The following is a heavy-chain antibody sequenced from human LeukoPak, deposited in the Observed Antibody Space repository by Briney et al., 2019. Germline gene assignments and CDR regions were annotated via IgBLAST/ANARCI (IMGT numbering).Heavy chain of an antibody. CDR1: GFTFSSYW. V-gene: IGHV3-74*01. CDR2: IQTDGSST. CDR3: ARDMFDWLFEDLEIGVSFDY. D-gene: IGHD3-9*01. J-gene: IGHJ4*02. Sequence: GGSLRLSCAASGFTFSSYWMHWVRQAPGKGLVWVSRIQTDGSSTNYADSVKGRFTISRDDAKNTLYLQMNSLRAEDTAVYYCARDMFDWLFEDLEIGVSFDYWDQGTLVTVSS.